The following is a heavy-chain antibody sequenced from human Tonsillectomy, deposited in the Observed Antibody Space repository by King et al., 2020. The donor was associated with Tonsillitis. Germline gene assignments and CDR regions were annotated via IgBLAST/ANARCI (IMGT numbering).Heavy chain of an antibody. CDR3: AKDGSSIAAAGTISFDY. CDR1: GFTFSSYA. Sequence: VQLVESGGGLVQPGGSLRLSCAASGFTFSSYAMSWVRQAPGKGLEWVSAISGSGGSTYYADSVKGRFTISRDNSKNTLYLQMNSLRAEDTAVNYCAKDGSSIAAAGTISFDYWGQGTLVTVSS. CDR2: ISGSGGST. D-gene: IGHD6-13*01. J-gene: IGHJ4*02. V-gene: IGHV3-23*04.